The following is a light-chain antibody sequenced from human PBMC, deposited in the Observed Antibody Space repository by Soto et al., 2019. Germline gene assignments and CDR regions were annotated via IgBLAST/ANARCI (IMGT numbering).Light chain of an antibody. V-gene: IGKV1-5*03. CDR1: QTISSW. CDR2: KAS. J-gene: IGKJ1*01. Sequence: DIQMTQSPSTLSGSVGDRVTITCRASQTISSWLAWYQQKPGKAPKLLIYKASTLKSGVPSRFSGSGSGTEFTRTISSLQPEDFAPYYCQHYNSYSEAFGQGTKVDIK. CDR3: QHYNSYSEA.